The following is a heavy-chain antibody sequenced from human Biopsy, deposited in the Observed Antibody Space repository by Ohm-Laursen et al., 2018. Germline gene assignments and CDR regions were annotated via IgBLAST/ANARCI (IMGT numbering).Heavy chain of an antibody. D-gene: IGHD2/OR15-2a*01. V-gene: IGHV3-30*18. CDR1: GFTFSNSG. CDR2: ISYDGSKT. J-gene: IGHJ6*02. Sequence: RSLRLSCAASGFTFSNSGMHWVRQAPGKGLEWVAAISYDGSKTGYGDSVKGRLNISRDNSKNTLDLQMSSLRVEDTAVYFCAKDKGTFNFYYYGMDVWGQGTTVTVSS. CDR3: AKDKGTFNFYYYGMDV.